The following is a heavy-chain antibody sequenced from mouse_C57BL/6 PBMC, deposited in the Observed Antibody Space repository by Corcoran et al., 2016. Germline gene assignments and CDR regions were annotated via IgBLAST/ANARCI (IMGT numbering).Heavy chain of an antibody. CDR3: ARTRIRDHYYALDY. V-gene: IGHV1-76*01. CDR2: IYPGSGNT. Sequence: QVQLKQSEAELVRPGASVKLSCKASGYTFTDYYINWVKQRPGQGLEWIARIYPGSGNTYYNEKFKGKATLTAEKSSSNDYMQLSILTPEDSAVYFCARTRIRDHYYALDYLGQGTSVTVSS. J-gene: IGHJ4*01. D-gene: IGHD1-3*01. CDR1: GYTFTDYY.